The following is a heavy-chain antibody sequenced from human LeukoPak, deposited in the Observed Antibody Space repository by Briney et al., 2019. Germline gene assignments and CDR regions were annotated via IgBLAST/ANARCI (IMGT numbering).Heavy chain of an antibody. CDR1: GGSISSGGYY. Sequence: SETLSLTCTVSGGSISSGGYYWSWIRQHPGKGLEWIGYIYYSGSTYYNPSLTSRVTISVDTSKNQFSLKLSSVTAADTAVYYCARDPSGSGWYDWGQRTLVTVSS. D-gene: IGHD6-19*01. V-gene: IGHV4-31*03. J-gene: IGHJ4*02. CDR2: IYYSGST. CDR3: ARDPSGSGWYD.